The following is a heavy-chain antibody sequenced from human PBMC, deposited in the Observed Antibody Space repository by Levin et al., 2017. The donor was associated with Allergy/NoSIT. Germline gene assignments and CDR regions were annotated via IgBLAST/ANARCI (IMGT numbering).Heavy chain of an antibody. CDR3: ARDLGLGYCSSATCFLGAFNI. D-gene: IGHD2-2*01. CDR1: GGTFSNYA. J-gene: IGHJ3*02. Sequence: SVKVSCKTSGGTFSNYAFTWVRQATGQGLEWMGDFIPIFGTTNYAQRFQGRVTIIADASTNTAYMELSSLRSEDTAIYYCARDLGLGYCSSATCFLGAFNIWGQGTLVTVSS. V-gene: IGHV1-69*13. CDR2: FIPIFGTT.